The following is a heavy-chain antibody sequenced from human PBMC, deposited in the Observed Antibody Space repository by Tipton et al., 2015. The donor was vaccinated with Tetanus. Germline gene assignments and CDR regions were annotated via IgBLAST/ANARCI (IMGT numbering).Heavy chain of an antibody. CDR3: ARDQARGARGWNYFDH. CDR2: IYYSGST. CDR1: GGSISSGGYY. D-gene: IGHD1-26*01. Sequence: TLSLTCTVSGGSISSGGYYWSWIRQHPGKGLEWIGDIYYSGSTYYNPSLKSRVTISVDTSKNQFPLKLNSVTAADTAVYYCARDQARGARGWNYFDHWGQGTLVTVSS. J-gene: IGHJ4*02. V-gene: IGHV4-31*03.